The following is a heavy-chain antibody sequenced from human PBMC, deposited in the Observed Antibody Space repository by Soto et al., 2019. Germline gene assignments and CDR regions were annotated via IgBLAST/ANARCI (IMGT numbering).Heavy chain of an antibody. CDR3: ARVIQLLGGFDY. J-gene: IGHJ4*02. D-gene: IGHD1-26*01. V-gene: IGHV3-11*01. Sequence: GGSLRLSCAASGFTFSDYYMSWIRQAPGKGLEWVSYISTSGSTIYYADSVKGRFTISRDNAKNSVHLQMDSLRAEDTAVYYCARVIQLLGGFDYWGQGTLVTVSS. CDR2: ISTSGSTI. CDR1: GFTFSDYY.